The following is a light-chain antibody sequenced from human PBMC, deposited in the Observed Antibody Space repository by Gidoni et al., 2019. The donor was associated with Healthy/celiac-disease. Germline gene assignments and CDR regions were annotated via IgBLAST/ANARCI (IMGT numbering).Light chain of an antibody. J-gene: IGKJ1*01. CDR2: DAS. V-gene: IGKV3-11*01. CDR1: QSVSSY. Sequence: EIVLTQSPATLSLSPGERATLSCRASQSVSSYLAWYQQKPGQAPRLLIYDASNRATGIPARFSGSGSGTDFTLTISRLEPEDFAVYYCQQRSNSFGQXTKVEIK. CDR3: QQRSNS.